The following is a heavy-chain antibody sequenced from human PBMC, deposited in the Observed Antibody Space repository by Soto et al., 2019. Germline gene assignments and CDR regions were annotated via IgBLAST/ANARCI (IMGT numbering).Heavy chain of an antibody. CDR3: ARDLWGNEPHFDY. V-gene: IGHV1-18*01. CDR2: ISTYNGNT. J-gene: IGHJ4*02. Sequence: ASVKVSCKASGYTFTSYGISWVRQAPGQGLEWMGWISTYNGNTNYAQKVQGRVTMTTDTSTSTAYMELRSLRSDATAVYYCARDLWGNEPHFDYWGKGTLVTVSS. CDR1: GYTFTSYG. D-gene: IGHD3-16*01.